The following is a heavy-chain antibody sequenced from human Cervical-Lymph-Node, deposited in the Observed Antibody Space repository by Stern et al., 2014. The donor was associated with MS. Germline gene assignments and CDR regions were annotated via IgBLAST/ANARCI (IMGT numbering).Heavy chain of an antibody. CDR3: ARVRPRYGGDYD. Sequence: EVQLEESGGGLVQPGGSLRLSCAASGFTFSSYWMHWVRQAPGKGLVWVSRINSDGSSTSYADSVKGRFTISRDNAKNTLYLQMNSLRAEDTAVYYCARVRPRYGGDYDWGQGTLVTVSS. CDR2: INSDGSST. D-gene: IGHD4-23*01. CDR1: GFTFSSYW. V-gene: IGHV3-74*02. J-gene: IGHJ4*02.